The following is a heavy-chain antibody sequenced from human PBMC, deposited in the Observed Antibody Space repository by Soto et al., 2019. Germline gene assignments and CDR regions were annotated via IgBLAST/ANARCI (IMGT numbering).Heavy chain of an antibody. J-gene: IGHJ4*02. D-gene: IGHD3-22*01. CDR2: ISAYNGNT. CDR1: GYTFTSYG. Sequence: GASVKVSCKASGYTFTSYGISWVRQAPGQGLEWMGWISAYNGNTNYAQKLQGRVTISVDTSKNQFSLKLSSVTAADTAVYYCARAHDSSGYYYWAFDYWGQGTLVTVSS. V-gene: IGHV1-18*01. CDR3: ARAHDSSGYYYWAFDY.